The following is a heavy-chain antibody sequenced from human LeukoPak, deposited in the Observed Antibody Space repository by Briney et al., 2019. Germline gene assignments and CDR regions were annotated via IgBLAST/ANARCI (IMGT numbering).Heavy chain of an antibody. CDR1: GFTFSRYG. J-gene: IGHJ4*02. V-gene: IGHV3-30*18. Sequence: GGSLRLSCAASGFTFSRYGMHWVRRAPGKGLEWVAVISYDGSNKYYADSVKGRFTISRDNSKNTLYLQMDSLRAEDTAVYYCAKDRIAAVSYFDYWGQGPLVTVSS. D-gene: IGHD6-13*01. CDR2: ISYDGSNK. CDR3: AKDRIAAVSYFDY.